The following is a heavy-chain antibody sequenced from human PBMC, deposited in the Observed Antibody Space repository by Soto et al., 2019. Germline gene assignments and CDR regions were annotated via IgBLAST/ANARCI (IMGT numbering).Heavy chain of an antibody. J-gene: IGHJ5*02. CDR3: ARGYYDSLWGDWFDP. D-gene: IGHD3-3*01. V-gene: IGHV1-2*02. Sequence: QVQLVQSGAEVKKPGASVKVSCKASGYTFTGYYMHWVRQAPGQGLEWMGWINPNSGGTNYAQKCQGRVTMTRDTSISTAYMELSRLRSDDTAVYYCARGYYDSLWGDWFDPWGQGTLVTVSS. CDR1: GYTFTGYY. CDR2: INPNSGGT.